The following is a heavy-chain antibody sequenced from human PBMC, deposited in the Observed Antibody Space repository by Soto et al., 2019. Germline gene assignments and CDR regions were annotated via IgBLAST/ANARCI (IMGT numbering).Heavy chain of an antibody. CDR2: TYYRSKWYN. CDR1: GDSVSSNSAA. D-gene: IGHD1-7*01. J-gene: IGHJ5*02. CDR3: ARDRRSWVTGTTKGFDP. V-gene: IGHV6-1*01. Sequence: SQTLSLTCAISGDSVSSNSAAWNWIRQSPSRGLEWLGRTYYRSKWYNDYAVSVKSRITINPDTSKNQFSLQLNSVTPEDTAVYYCARDRRSWVTGTTKGFDPWDQGTLVTVSS.